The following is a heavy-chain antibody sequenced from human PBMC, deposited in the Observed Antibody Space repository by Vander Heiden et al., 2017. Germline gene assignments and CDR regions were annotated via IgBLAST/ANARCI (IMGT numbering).Heavy chain of an antibody. CDR3: AKAAILGGYYYYGMDV. V-gene: IGHV3-23*01. CDR2: ISGRGDST. CDR1: GSTSSSYA. Sequence: EVQLLESGGGLVQPGGSLRLACAASGSTSSSYAMRWVRQGPGRGLEGVSAISGRGDSTYFADSVKGRFTISRDNSNNTLYMQMNSLRAEDTAVYYCAKAAILGGYYYYGMDVWGQGTTVTVSS. J-gene: IGHJ6*02.